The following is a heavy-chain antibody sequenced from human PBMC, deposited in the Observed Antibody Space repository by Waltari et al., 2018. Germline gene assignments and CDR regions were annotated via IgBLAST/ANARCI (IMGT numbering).Heavy chain of an antibody. Sequence: QAQLVESGGGAVQPGRSLRLSCAASGFSFNSFALHWVRQAPGKGTECLAGISYGVSKKFYAESVKGLFTISKDNSKNVVYLQVDSLRPEDTAVYYCARDGYSGHLDPWGQGTLVTVSS. CDR1: GFSFNSFA. V-gene: IGHV3-30*07. D-gene: IGHD5-12*01. CDR2: ISYGVSKK. CDR3: ARDGYSGHLDP. J-gene: IGHJ5*02.